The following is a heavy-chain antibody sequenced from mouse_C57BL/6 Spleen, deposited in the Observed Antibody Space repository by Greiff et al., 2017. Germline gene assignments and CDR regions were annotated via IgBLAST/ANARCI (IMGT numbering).Heavy chain of an antibody. Sequence: QVQLQQSGAELVRPGASVTLSCKASGYTFTDYEMHWVKQTPVHGLEWIGAIDPETGGTAYNQKFKGKAILTADKSSSTAYMELRSLTSEDSAVYYCTRTGYRLYYFDYWGQGTTLTVSS. V-gene: IGHV1-15*01. CDR3: TRTGYRLYYFDY. D-gene: IGHD2-2*01. CDR1: GYTFTDYE. CDR2: IDPETGGT. J-gene: IGHJ2*01.